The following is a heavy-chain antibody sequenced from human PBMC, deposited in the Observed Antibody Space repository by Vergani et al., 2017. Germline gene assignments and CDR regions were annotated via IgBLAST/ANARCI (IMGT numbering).Heavy chain of an antibody. V-gene: IGHV3-33*01. D-gene: IGHD2-15*01. CDR2: IWYDGSNK. J-gene: IGHJ6*03. CDR3: ARAAYCSGGSCYPHYYYYYYMDV. Sequence: QVQLVESGGGVVQPGRSLRLSCAASGFTFSSYGMHWVRQAPGKGLEWVAVIWYDGSNKYYADSVKGRFTISRDNAKNSLYLQMNSLRAEDTAVYYCARAAYCSGGSCYPHYYYYYYMDVWGKGTTVTVSS. CDR1: GFTFSSYG.